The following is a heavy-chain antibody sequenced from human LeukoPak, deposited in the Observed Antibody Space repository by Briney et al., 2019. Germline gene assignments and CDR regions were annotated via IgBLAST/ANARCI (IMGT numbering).Heavy chain of an antibody. Sequence: SGPTLVNPTQTLTLTCTFSGFSLTTVGVGVGWIRQPPGKALEWLALIFWNGDKRFSPSLKTRLTITRDTSKNQVVLTMTNMDPVDTATYYCARPGYSSSWYKGGEDYWGQGTLVTASS. CDR2: IFWNGDK. CDR3: ARPGYSSSWYKGGEDY. J-gene: IGHJ4*02. V-gene: IGHV2-5*01. CDR1: GFSLTTVGVG. D-gene: IGHD6-13*01.